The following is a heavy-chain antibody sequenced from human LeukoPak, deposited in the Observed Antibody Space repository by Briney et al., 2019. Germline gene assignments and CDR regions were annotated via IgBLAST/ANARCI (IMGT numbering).Heavy chain of an antibody. V-gene: IGHV4-39*01. CDR3: ARPNLALAFDI. J-gene: IGHJ3*02. D-gene: IGHD2-15*01. CDR1: DGSISRNNNY. Sequence: SETLSLTCTVSDGSISRNNNYWGWIRQPPGKGREGIGSIHYSGSTYYNPSLRSRVTISVDTSKNQFSLKLSSVTATDTAVYFCARPNLALAFDIWGQGTMVTVAS. CDR2: IHYSGST.